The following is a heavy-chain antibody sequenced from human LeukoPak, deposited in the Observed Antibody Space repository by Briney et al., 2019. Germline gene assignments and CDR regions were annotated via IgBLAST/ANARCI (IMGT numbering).Heavy chain of an antibody. J-gene: IGHJ4*02. CDR3: ARGRSGYSSSWGGFDY. D-gene: IGHD6-13*01. V-gene: IGHV4-39*01. CDR2: IYYSGST. Sequence: SETLSLTCTVSGASISSSTDYWGWIRQPPGKGLEWIANIYYSGSTYYNPSLKSRVTISVDTSTNQFSLKLSSVTAADTAVYYCARGRSGYSSSWGGFDYWGQGTLVTVSS. CDR1: GASISSSTDY.